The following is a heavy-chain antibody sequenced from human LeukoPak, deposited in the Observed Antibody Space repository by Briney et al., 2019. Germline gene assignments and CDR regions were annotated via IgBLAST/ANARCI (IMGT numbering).Heavy chain of an antibody. D-gene: IGHD2-2*01. CDR3: ARRLTQYDCFDP. CDR2: TYYRSTWYN. CDR1: GDSVSSNSVT. J-gene: IGHJ5*02. Sequence: SQTLSLTCAISGDSVSSNSVTWNWIRQSTSRGLEWLGRTYYRSTWYNDYAVSVRGRITVNPDTSKNQFSLHLNSVTPEDTAVYYCARRLTQYDCFDPWGQGILVTVSS. V-gene: IGHV6-1*01.